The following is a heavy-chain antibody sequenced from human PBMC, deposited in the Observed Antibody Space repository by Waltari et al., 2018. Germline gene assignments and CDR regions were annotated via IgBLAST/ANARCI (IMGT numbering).Heavy chain of an antibody. D-gene: IGHD3-22*01. CDR3: ARASLSYYDSSGYYHFDY. Sequence: QVQLVQSGAEVKKPGSSVKVSCKASGGTFSSDALSWVRKAPGQGLEWMGGIIPIFGTANYAQKFQGRVTITADESTSTAYMELSSLRSEDTAVYYCARASLSYYDSSGYYHFDYWGQGTLVTVSS. CDR1: GGTFSSDA. V-gene: IGHV1-69*12. J-gene: IGHJ4*02. CDR2: IIPIFGTA.